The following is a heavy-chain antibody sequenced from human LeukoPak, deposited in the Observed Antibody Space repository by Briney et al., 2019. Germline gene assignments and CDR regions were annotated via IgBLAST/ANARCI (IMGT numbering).Heavy chain of an antibody. CDR2: TSSDGITQ. J-gene: IGHJ4*02. D-gene: IGHD6-6*01. CDR3: AKAAEQFVSRSLDC. V-gene: IGHV3-30*18. CDR1: GFTFNTYG. Sequence: GRSLRLSCAASGFTFNTYGMNWVRQAPGKGLEWVAVTSSDGITQYYADSVKGRFTISRDNSKNTLYLQMNSLRTEDTAVYYCAKAAEQFVSRSLDCWGQGTLVTVSS.